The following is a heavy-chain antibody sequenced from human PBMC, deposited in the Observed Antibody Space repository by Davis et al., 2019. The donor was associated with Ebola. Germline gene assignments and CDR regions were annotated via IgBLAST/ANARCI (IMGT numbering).Heavy chain of an antibody. D-gene: IGHD1-26*01. CDR1: GFTFSDYY. V-gene: IGHV3-11*01. J-gene: IGHJ6*04. CDR3: ARALVGTHLLYYYYGMDV. CDR2: ISSSGSTI. Sequence: GESLKISCAASGFTFSDYYMSWIRQAPGKGLEWVSYISSSGSTIYYADSVKGRFTISRDNAKNSLYLQMNSLRAEDTAVYYCARALVGTHLLYYYYGMDVWGKGTTVTVSS.